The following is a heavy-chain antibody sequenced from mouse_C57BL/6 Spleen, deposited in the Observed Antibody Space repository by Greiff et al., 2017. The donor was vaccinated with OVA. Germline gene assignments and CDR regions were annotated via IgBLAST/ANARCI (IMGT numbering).Heavy chain of an antibody. CDR1: GYTFTSYW. D-gene: IGHD4-1*01. J-gene: IGHJ2*01. Sequence: QVQLQQPGAELVKPGASVKVSCKASGYTFTSYWMHWVKQRPGQGLEWIGRIHPSDSDTNYNQKFKGKATLTVDKSSSTAYMQLSSLTSEDSAVYDCAIEGIRGTGTEMDYWGQGTTLTVSS. CDR2: IHPSDSDT. CDR3: AIEGIRGTGTEMDY. V-gene: IGHV1-74*01.